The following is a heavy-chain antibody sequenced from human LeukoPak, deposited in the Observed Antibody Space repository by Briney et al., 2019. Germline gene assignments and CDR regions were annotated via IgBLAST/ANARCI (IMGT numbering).Heavy chain of an antibody. J-gene: IGHJ4*02. Sequence: SETLSLTCTVSGGSISSSSYYWGWIRLPPGKGLEWIGSIYYSGSTYYNPSLKSRVTISVDTSKNQFSLKLSSVTAADTAVYYCARVGYSYGSRVKDYWGQGTLVTVSS. D-gene: IGHD5-18*01. CDR3: ARVGYSYGSRVKDY. CDR2: IYYSGST. V-gene: IGHV4-39*07. CDR1: GGSISSSSYY.